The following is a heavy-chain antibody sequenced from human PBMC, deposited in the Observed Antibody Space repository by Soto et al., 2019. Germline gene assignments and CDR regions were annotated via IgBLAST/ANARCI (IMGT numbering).Heavy chain of an antibody. Sequence: QVHLVQSGAEVKKPGASVKVSCKASGYAFADFALHWVRQAPGQRPERMGWISGGEGGPKYAQTFQGRVTFASDTSAKTAYMELSGLTSADTAVYFCARDPLYCSGSFCAASYNWFDPWGQGTLVTVSS. CDR1: GYAFADFA. CDR3: ARDPLYCSGSFCAASYNWFDP. J-gene: IGHJ5*02. CDR2: ISGGEGGP. V-gene: IGHV1-3*01. D-gene: IGHD2-15*01.